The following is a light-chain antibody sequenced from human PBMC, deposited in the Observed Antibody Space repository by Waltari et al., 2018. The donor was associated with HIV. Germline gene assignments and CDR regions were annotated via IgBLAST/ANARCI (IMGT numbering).Light chain of an antibody. Sequence: SYELTQPPSVSVSPGQTARITCSGDALPIQNTYWYQQKPGQAPVLVLFEDTGRPSGIPERFSGSTSGTTVTLFISGVQAEDEADYFCQSADTSGSVVFGGGTRVTVL. CDR3: QSADTSGSVV. CDR2: EDT. J-gene: IGLJ1*01. CDR1: ALPIQN. V-gene: IGLV3-25*03.